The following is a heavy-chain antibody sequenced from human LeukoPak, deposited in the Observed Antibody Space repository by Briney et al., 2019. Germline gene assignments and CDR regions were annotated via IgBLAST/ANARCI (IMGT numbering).Heavy chain of an antibody. Sequence: GGSLRLSCAASGFTFSSYSMNWVRQAPGKGLEWVSSISSSSSYIYYADSVKGRFTISRDNAKNSLYLQMNSLRAEDTAVYYCAKSQYSSGWYGLFDYWGQGTLVTVSS. CDR3: AKSQYSSGWYGLFDY. CDR2: ISSSSSYI. J-gene: IGHJ4*02. CDR1: GFTFSSYS. V-gene: IGHV3-21*04. D-gene: IGHD6-19*01.